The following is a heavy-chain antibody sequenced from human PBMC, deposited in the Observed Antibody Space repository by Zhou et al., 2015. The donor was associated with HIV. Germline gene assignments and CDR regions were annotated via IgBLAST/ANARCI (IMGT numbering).Heavy chain of an antibody. V-gene: IGHV3-23*01. J-gene: IGHJ4*02. CDR2: VSGSGGST. CDR3: ARSHRNTGKFFGY. CDR1: EFTFSRYA. Sequence: EVQLSESGGGLVQPGGSLRLSCVASEFTFSRYAMSWVRQAPGKGLEWAAGVSGSGGSTWYTESVKGRFTIFRDDSKNTVYLLMDSLSADDTAVYYCARSHRNTGKFFGYWGQGTLVTVSS.